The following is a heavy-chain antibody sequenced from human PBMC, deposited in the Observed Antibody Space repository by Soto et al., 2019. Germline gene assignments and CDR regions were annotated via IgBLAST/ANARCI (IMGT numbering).Heavy chain of an antibody. CDR1: GFTFSSYG. CDR2: ISYDGSNK. J-gene: IGHJ4*03. Sequence: PGGSLRLSCAASGFTFSSYGMHWVRQAPGKGLEWVAVISYDGSNKYYADSAKGRFTISRDNSKNTLYLQMNSLRAEDTAVYYCAKGAYYYYSSGYYSVDDAFDFWCQGTLVTGSS. D-gene: IGHD3-22*01. CDR3: AKGAYYYYSSGYYSVDDAFDF. V-gene: IGHV3-30*18.